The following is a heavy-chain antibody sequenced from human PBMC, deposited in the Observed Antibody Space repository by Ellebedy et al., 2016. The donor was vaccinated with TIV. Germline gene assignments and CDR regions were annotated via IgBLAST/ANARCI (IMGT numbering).Heavy chain of an antibody. CDR2: IYYSGST. D-gene: IGHD6-19*01. V-gene: IGHV4-61*01. CDR1: GGSVSSGSYY. Sequence: SETLSLXXTVSGGSVSSGSYYWSWIRQPPGKGLEWIGYIYYSGSTNYNPSLKSRVTISVDTSKNQFSLKLSSVTAADTAVYYCARGHSSGWYVGYWGQGTLVTVSS. CDR3: ARGHSSGWYVGY. J-gene: IGHJ4*02.